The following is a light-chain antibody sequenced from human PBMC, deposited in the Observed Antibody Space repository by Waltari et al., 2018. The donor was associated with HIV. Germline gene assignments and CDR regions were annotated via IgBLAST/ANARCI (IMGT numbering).Light chain of an antibody. J-gene: IGLJ3*02. V-gene: IGLV2-14*03. CDR3: TSYTNIRTWV. CDR1: RSDVGGYNY. Sequence: QSALTQPASVSGSPGQSITISCAGTRSDVGGYNYVSWFHQHPGKAPKLIIYDVTNRPPGFFNRFSGSKSGNTASLTISGLQAEDEADYYCTSYTNIRTWVFGGGTKLTVL. CDR2: DVT.